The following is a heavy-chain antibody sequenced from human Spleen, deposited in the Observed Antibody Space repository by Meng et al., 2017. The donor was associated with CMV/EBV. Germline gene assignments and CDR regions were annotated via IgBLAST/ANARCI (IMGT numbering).Heavy chain of an antibody. V-gene: IGHV3-21*01. CDR1: GFIFRSYG. Sequence: GGSLRLSCAASGFIFRSYGMHWVRQAPGKGLEWVSSISSSSSYIYYADSVKGRFTISRDNAKNSLYLQMNSLRAEDTAVYYCASYLYCSSTSCHYWGQGTLVTVSS. J-gene: IGHJ4*02. CDR3: ASYLYCSSTSCHY. CDR2: ISSSSSYI. D-gene: IGHD2-2*01.